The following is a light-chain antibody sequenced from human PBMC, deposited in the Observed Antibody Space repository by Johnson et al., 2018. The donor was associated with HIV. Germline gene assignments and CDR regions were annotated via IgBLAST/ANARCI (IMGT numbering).Light chain of an antibody. J-gene: IGLJ1*01. CDR3: ETWDSSLSAC. CDR1: SSNIGNNY. Sequence: QSVLTQPPSVSAAPGQKVTISCSGSSSNIGNNYLSWYQQFPGTSPKLLIYENNKRPSGIPDRFSGSKSGTLATLGITGLQTGDEADYYCETWDSSLSACFGTGTKVTVL. V-gene: IGLV1-51*02. CDR2: ENN.